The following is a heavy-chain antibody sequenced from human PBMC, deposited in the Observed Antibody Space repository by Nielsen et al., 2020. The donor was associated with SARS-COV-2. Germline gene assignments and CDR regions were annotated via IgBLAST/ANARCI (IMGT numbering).Heavy chain of an antibody. Sequence: GGSLRLSCKGSGYSFTSYWIGWVRQMPGKGLEWMGIIYPGDSDTRYSPSFQGQVTISADKSISTAYLQWSSLKASDTAMYYCARDWYCSSTSCHQDDAFDIWGQGTMVTVSS. D-gene: IGHD2-2*01. CDR1: GYSFTSYW. CDR3: ARDWYCSSTSCHQDDAFDI. J-gene: IGHJ3*02. CDR2: IYPGDSDT. V-gene: IGHV5-51*01.